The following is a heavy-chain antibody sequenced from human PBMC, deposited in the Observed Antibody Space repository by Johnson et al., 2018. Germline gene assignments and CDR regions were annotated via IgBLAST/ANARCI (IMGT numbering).Heavy chain of an antibody. J-gene: IGHJ3*02. V-gene: IGHV4-34*01. D-gene: IGHD4-23*01. Sequence: QVQLQQWGAGLLKPSETLSLTCAVYGGSFSGYYWSWIRQPPGKGLEWIGEINHSGSTNYNPSLKSRVTISVDTSKTLFSLKRCSLTAADPAVYYCARGAYGGTVNAAFAIWGQGTMVTVSS. CDR3: ARGAYGGTVNAAFAI. CDR2: INHSGST. CDR1: GGSFSGYY.